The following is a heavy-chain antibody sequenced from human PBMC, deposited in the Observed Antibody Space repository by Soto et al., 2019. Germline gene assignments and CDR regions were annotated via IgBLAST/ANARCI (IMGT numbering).Heavy chain of an antibody. CDR3: ARDAGRRYCSSTSCSLPIIYYYYYGMDV. V-gene: IGHV3-21*01. J-gene: IGHJ6*02. D-gene: IGHD2-2*01. CDR1: GFTFSSYS. CDR2: ISSSSSYI. Sequence: GGSLRLSCAASGFTFSSYSMNWVRQAPGKGLEWVSSISSSSSYIYYADSVKGRFTISRDNAKNSLYLQMNGLRAEDTAVYYCARDAGRRYCSSTSCSLPIIYYYYYGMDVWGQGTTVTVSS.